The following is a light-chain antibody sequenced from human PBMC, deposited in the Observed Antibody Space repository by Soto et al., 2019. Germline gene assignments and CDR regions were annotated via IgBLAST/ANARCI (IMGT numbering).Light chain of an antibody. Sequence: QSVLTQPPSVSAAPGQTVTISCSGSSSNIGNNYVSWYQQLPGTAPKLLIYDNNKRPSGIPDRFSGSKSGTSATLGITVLQTGDEADYYCGTWDSSLSAGVVFGGGTKLTVL. J-gene: IGLJ2*01. CDR3: GTWDSSLSAGVV. CDR1: SSNIGNNY. V-gene: IGLV1-51*01. CDR2: DNN.